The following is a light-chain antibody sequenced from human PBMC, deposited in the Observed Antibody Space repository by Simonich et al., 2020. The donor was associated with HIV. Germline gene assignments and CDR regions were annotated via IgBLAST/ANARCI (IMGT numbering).Light chain of an antibody. CDR2: YVT. V-gene: IGKV6-21*01. Sequence: EIVLIQSPAFQSVTPKEKVTITCRAKQSISGSLHWYQQKPDQSPKLLIKYVTQSVSGVPSRFSGSESGTDFTLTLNSLEAEDAATYYCHQSSSLPYTFGQGTKLEIK. CDR3: HQSSSLPYT. CDR1: QSISGS. J-gene: IGKJ2*01.